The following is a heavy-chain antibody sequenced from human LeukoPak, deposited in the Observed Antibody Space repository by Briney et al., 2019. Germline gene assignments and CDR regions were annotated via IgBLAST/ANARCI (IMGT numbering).Heavy chain of an antibody. V-gene: IGHV1-2*02. Sequence: GASVKVSCKASGYTFTGYYIHWVRQAPGQGLEWMGWINPHSGGTNYAQKFQGGVTMTRDTSITTAYMEPSSLRSDDTAVYYCARDRRDVLRYFDWLLYANYFDYWGQGTLVTVSS. J-gene: IGHJ4*02. CDR1: GYTFTGYY. CDR2: INPHSGGT. D-gene: IGHD3-9*01. CDR3: ARDRRDVLRYFDWLLYANYFDY.